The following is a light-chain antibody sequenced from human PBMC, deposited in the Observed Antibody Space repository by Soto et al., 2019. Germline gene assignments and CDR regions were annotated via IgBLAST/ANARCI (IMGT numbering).Light chain of an antibody. CDR3: QQRSNWPSWT. CDR1: QSVSSY. V-gene: IGKV3-11*01. CDR2: DAS. Sequence: EIVLTQSPATLSLSPGERATLSCRASQSVSSYLAWYHQKPGQAPRLLIYDASNRATGIPARFSGSGSGSDFTLTISSLEPEDFAVYYCQQRSNWPSWTFGQGTKGEIK. J-gene: IGKJ1*01.